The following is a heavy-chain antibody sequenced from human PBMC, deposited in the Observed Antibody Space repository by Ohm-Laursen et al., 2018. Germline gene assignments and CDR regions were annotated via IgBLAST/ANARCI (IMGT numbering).Heavy chain of an antibody. CDR1: GFSFSSYG. Sequence: SLRLSCAASGFSFSSYGMHWVRQAPGKGLEWVANIKYDENEQHYVDSVRGRFTISRDNGKNSVSLQMNSLRAEDTAVYHCARERGPTTVIKYYFDSWGQGTLVTVSS. V-gene: IGHV3-7*01. CDR2: IKYDENEQ. J-gene: IGHJ4*02. CDR3: ARERGPTTVIKYYFDS. D-gene: IGHD4-23*01.